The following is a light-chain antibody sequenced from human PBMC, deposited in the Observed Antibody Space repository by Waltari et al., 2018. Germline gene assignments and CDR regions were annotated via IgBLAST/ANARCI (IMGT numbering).Light chain of an antibody. CDR3: SSYASSSTLVV. Sequence: QSALTQPASVSGSPGHSITISCTGTISDVGGYDYVSWYQQHPDKAPKLMIYDVTNRPSGVSNRFSGSTSGNTASLTISGLQAEDEADYYCSSYASSSTLVVFGGGTKLTVL. CDR2: DVT. CDR1: ISDVGGYDY. J-gene: IGLJ2*01. V-gene: IGLV2-14*03.